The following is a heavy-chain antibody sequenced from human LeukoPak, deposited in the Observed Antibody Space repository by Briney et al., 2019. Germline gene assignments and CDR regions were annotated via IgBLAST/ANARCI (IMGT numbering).Heavy chain of an antibody. V-gene: IGHV1-8*01. Sequence: GASVKVSCKASGYTFTSYDINWVRQATGQGLEWMGWMNPNSGNTGYAQKFQGRVTMTRNTSISTAYMELSSLRSEDTAVYYCARESSSGGYYYYYYMDVWGKGTTVTVSS. CDR1: GYTFTSYD. D-gene: IGHD6-6*01. J-gene: IGHJ6*03. CDR3: ARESSSGGYYYYYYMDV. CDR2: MNPNSGNT.